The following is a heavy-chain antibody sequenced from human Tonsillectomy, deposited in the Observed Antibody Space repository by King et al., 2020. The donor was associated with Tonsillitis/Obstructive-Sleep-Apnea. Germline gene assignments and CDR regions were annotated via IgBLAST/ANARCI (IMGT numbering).Heavy chain of an antibody. CDR3: ARGRGVRTLDY. V-gene: IGHV4-34*01. CDR2: INHSGST. Sequence: VQLQQWGAGLLKPSETLSLTCAVYGGSFSGYYWSWIRQPPGKGLEWIGEINHSGSTNYNPSLKSRVTISVDTSKNQFSLKLGSVTAADTAVYYCARGRGVRTLDYWGQGTLVTVSS. J-gene: IGHJ4*02. CDR1: GGSFSGYY. D-gene: IGHD3-10*01.